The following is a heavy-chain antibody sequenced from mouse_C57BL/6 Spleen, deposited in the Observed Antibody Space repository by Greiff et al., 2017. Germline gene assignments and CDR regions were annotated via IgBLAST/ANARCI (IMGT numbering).Heavy chain of an antibody. J-gene: IGHJ2*01. CDR2: ISSGGSYT. Sequence: DVMLVESGGDLVKPGGSLKLSCAASGFTFSSYGMSWVRQTPDKRLQWVATISSGGSYTYYPDSVKGRFTISRDNAKNTLYLQMSSLKSEDTAMYYCARQGTTAYYFDYWGQGTTLTVSS. V-gene: IGHV5-6*02. CDR1: GFTFSSYG. CDR3: ARQGTTAYYFDY. D-gene: IGHD1-2*01.